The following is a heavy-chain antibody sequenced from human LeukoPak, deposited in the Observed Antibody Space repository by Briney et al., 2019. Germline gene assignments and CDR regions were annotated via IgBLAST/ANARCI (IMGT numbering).Heavy chain of an antibody. D-gene: IGHD3-10*01. CDR3: TRDRDSGAFDI. CDR2: ISYDGSYK. CDR1: GFTFSSYA. Sequence: GGSLRLSCADSGFTFSSYATHWVRQAPGKGLEWVAVISYDGSYKDYADSVKGRFTVSRDNSKNTLYLQMNSLRAEDTAVYYCTRDRDSGAFDIWGQGTMVTVSS. V-gene: IGHV3-30-3*01. J-gene: IGHJ3*02.